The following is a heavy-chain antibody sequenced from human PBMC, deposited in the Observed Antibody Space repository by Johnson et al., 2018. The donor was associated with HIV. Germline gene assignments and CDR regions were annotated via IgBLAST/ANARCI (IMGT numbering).Heavy chain of an antibody. Sequence: VQLVESGGDLVQPGGSLRLSCVVSGFTFSHYWMEWVRQAPGEGLVWVSRINADGSRTTYADSVKGRFTISRDNSKNTLYLHMKRLRVEDTALYYCARVPGSRAGDAFDVWGTGTMVTVSS. V-gene: IGHV3-74*03. D-gene: IGHD1-1*01. J-gene: IGHJ3*01. CDR2: INADGSRT. CDR3: ARVPGSRAGDAFDV. CDR1: GFTFSHYW.